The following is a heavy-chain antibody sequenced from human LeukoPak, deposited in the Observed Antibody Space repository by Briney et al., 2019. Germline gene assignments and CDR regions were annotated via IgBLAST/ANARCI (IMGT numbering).Heavy chain of an antibody. CDR3: ARRRTTGTTGYFDY. J-gene: IGHJ4*02. CDR2: IYTSGST. V-gene: IGHV4-4*09. Sequence: PSETLSLTCTVSGGSISTYYWSWIRQPPGQGLEWIGYIYTSGSTNYNPSLKSRVTISVDTSKNQFSLMLSSVTAADTAFYYCARRRTTGTTGYFDYWGRGILVTVSS. CDR1: GGSISTYY. D-gene: IGHD1-1*01.